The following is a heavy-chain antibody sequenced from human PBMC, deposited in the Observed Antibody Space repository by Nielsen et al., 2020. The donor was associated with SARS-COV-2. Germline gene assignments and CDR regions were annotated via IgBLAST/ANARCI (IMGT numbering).Heavy chain of an antibody. V-gene: IGHV3-21*04. CDR2: ISSSSSYI. CDR3: AKGLLGTGGGRYFDY. J-gene: IGHJ4*02. Sequence: GGSLRLSCAASGFTFSSYSMNWVRQAPGKGLEWVSSISSSSSYIYYADSVKGRFTISRDNSKNTLYLQMNSLRAEDTAVYYCAKGLLGTGGGRYFDYWGQGTLVTVSS. D-gene: IGHD1-26*01. CDR1: GFTFSSYS.